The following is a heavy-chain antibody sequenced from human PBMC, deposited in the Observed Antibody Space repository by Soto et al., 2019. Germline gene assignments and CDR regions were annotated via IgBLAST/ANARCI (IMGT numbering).Heavy chain of an antibody. CDR1: SGSISSSNW. D-gene: IGHD1-1*01. CDR2: IYHSGST. V-gene: IGHV4-4*02. Sequence: SETLSLTCAVSSGSISSSNWWSWVRQPPGKGLEWIGEIYHSGSTNYNPSLKSRVTISVDKSKNQFSLKLSSVTAADTAVYYLARVENSGNRNVFDIWGQGTMVPVSS. J-gene: IGHJ3*02. CDR3: ARVENSGNRNVFDI.